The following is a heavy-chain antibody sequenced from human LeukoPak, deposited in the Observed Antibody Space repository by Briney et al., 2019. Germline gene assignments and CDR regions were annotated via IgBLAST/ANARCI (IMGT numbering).Heavy chain of an antibody. V-gene: IGHV3-48*02. Sequence: GGSLRLSLAAFAFTVSTYIVNWVRQAPGKGLEWILYIHSSTSTIYYADSVKGRFTISRDHAKNSLYLQTTSLTDEDKSAYFCAIDRPGAGSFDIWGQGTMVTVSS. J-gene: IGHJ3*02. CDR3: AIDRPGAGSFDI. CDR1: AFTVSTYI. CDR2: IHSSTSTI. D-gene: IGHD7-27*01.